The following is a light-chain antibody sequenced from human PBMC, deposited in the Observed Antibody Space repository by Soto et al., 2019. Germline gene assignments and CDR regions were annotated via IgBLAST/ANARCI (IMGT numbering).Light chain of an antibody. Sequence: QLVLTQPPSASASLGASVTLTCTLSSAYSNYKVDWYQQRPGKGPRFVMRVGTGGIVGSKGDGIPDRFSVLASGLNRYLTIENIQEEDESDYHCGADHGSGSNFVYVFGTGTKVTVL. J-gene: IGLJ1*01. CDR1: SAYSNYK. CDR2: VGTGGIVG. V-gene: IGLV9-49*01. CDR3: GADHGSGSNFVYV.